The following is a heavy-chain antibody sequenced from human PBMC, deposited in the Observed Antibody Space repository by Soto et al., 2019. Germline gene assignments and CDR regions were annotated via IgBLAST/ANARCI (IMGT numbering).Heavy chain of an antibody. V-gene: IGHV3-66*01. CDR1: GFTISSNY. D-gene: IGHD6-13*01. Sequence: GGSLRLSCAASGFTISSNYMNWVRQAPGKGLEWVSVIYSGGSTYYADSVKGRFTISRDNSKNTLYLQMNSLRAEDTAVYYCARDSSNWSYFDYWGQGTLVTVSS. CDR3: ARDSSNWSYFDY. CDR2: IYSGGST. J-gene: IGHJ4*02.